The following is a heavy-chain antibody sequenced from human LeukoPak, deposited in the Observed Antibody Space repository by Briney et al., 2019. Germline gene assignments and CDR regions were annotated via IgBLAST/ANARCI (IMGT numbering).Heavy chain of an antibody. V-gene: IGHV3-21*01. CDR1: GFTFSSYS. Sequence: PGGSLRLSCAASGFTFSSYSMNWVRQAPGKGLEWVSSISSSSSYIYYADSVKGRFTISRDNAKNSLYLQMNSLRAEDTAVYYCARAMDYYDSSGYYDRYYYGMDVRGQGTTVTVSS. J-gene: IGHJ6*02. D-gene: IGHD3-22*01. CDR2: ISSSSSYI. CDR3: ARAMDYYDSSGYYDRYYYGMDV.